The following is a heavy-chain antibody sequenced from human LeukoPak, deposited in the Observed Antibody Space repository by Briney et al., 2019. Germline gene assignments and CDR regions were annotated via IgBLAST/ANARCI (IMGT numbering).Heavy chain of an antibody. V-gene: IGHV4-59*01. D-gene: IGHD6-19*01. CDR2: IYYSGST. J-gene: IGHJ4*02. Sequence: SETLSLTCTVSGGSISSYYWSWIRQPPGKGLGWIGYIYYSGSTNYNPSLKSRVTISVDTSKNQFSLKLSSVTAADTAVYYCARRALLYSSGWYYFDYWGQGTLVTVPS. CDR3: ARRALLYSSGWYYFDY. CDR1: GGSISSYY.